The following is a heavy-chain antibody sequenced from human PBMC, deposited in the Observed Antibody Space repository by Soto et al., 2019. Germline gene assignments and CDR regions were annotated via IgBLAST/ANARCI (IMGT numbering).Heavy chain of an antibody. CDR2: ISYDGSNK. CDR1: GFTFSSYG. J-gene: IGHJ6*02. D-gene: IGHD2-15*01. CDR3: AKVSVAAMYYAGMDV. Sequence: GGSLRLSCAASGFTFSSYGMHWVRQAPGKGLEWVAVISYDGSNKYYADSVKGRFTISRDNSKNTLYLQMNSLRAEDTAVYYCAKVSVAAMYYAGMDVWGQGNTVTISS. V-gene: IGHV3-30*18.